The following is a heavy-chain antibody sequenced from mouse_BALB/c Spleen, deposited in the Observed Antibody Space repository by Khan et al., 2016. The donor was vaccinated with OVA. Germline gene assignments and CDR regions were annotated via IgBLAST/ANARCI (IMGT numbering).Heavy chain of an antibody. Sequence: QVQLKQSGAELVRPGSSVKISCKASGYAFSTYWMNWVKQRPGQGLEWIGQIYPGDGDTNYNGKFKGKATLTADKSSSTAYMQLSSLTSEDSAVYFCTRSIYYDYDEGNYYAMDYWGQGTSVTVSS. V-gene: IGHV1-80*01. J-gene: IGHJ4*01. CDR1: GYAFSTYW. CDR2: IYPGDGDT. CDR3: TRSIYYDYDEGNYYAMDY. D-gene: IGHD2-4*01.